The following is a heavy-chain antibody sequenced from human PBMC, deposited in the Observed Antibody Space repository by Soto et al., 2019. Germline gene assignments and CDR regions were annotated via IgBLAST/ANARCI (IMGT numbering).Heavy chain of an antibody. J-gene: IGHJ3*02. CDR1: GFTFSSYA. CDR3: ARDHYYGSGSYYRGDAFDI. CDR2: ISYDGSNK. D-gene: IGHD3-10*01. Sequence: GGSLRLSCAASGFTFSSYAMHWVRQAPGKGLEWVAVISYDGSNKYYADSVKGRFTISRDNSKNTLYLQMNSLRAEDTAVYYCARDHYYGSGSYYRGDAFDIWGQGTMVTVSS. V-gene: IGHV3-30-3*01.